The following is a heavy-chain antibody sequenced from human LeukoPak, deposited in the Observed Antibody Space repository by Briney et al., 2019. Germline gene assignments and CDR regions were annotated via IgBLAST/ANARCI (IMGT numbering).Heavy chain of an antibody. J-gene: IGHJ3*02. CDR2: INSDGSST. D-gene: IGHD4-23*01. Sequence: PGGSLRLSCAASGFTFSSYWMHWVRQAPGKGLVWVSRINSDGSSTSYADSVKGRFTISRDNAKNTLYLQMNNLRAEDTAVYYCSSGNAHAFDIWCQGTMVTVAS. CDR1: GFTFSSYW. V-gene: IGHV3-74*01. CDR3: SSGNAHAFDI.